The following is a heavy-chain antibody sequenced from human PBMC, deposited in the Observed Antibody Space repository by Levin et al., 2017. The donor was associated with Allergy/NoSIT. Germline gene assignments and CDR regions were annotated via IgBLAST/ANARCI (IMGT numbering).Heavy chain of an antibody. J-gene: IGHJ4*02. V-gene: IGHV3-30*18. CDR1: GFTFSSYG. CDR3: AKRGYSGYDLGGNFDY. D-gene: IGHD5-12*01. CDR2: ISYDGSNK. Sequence: GESLKISCAASGFTFSSYGMHWVRQAPGKGLEWVAVISYDGSNKYYADSVKGRFTISRDNSKNTLYLQMNSLRAEDTAVYYCAKRGYSGYDLGGNFDYWGQGTLVTVSS.